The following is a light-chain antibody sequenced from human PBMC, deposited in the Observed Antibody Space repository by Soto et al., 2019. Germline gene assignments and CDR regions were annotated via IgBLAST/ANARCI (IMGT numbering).Light chain of an antibody. V-gene: IGLV2-23*01. J-gene: IGLJ2*01. CDR1: SSDVGSYNL. CDR2: EGS. CDR3: CSYTGSFSLV. Sequence: QSVLTQPASVSGSPGQSITMSCTGTSSDVGSYNLVSWYQQHPGKVPKLLISEGSHRPSGVSSRFSGSKSGNTASLTISGLQVEDEADYYCCSYTGSFSLVFGGGTKLTVL.